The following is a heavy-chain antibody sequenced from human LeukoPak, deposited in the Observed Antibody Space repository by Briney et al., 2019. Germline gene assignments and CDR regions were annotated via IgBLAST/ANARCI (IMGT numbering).Heavy chain of an antibody. CDR3: ARDAPQVPAAGVLAS. CDR2: MYSRGDT. J-gene: IGHJ5*02. D-gene: IGHD6-13*01. V-gene: IGHV3-53*01. CDR1: GFTVSDNY. Sequence: GGSLRLSCAASGFTVSDNYMSWVRQAPGKGPEWVSVMYSRGDTYYANSVKGRFTFSRDISKNTLYLQMNGLRTEDTAIYYCARDAPQVPAAGVLASWGQGTLVIVSS.